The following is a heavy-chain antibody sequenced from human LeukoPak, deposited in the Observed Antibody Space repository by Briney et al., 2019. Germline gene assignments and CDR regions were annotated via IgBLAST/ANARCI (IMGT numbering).Heavy chain of an antibody. CDR2: IYTSGTT. J-gene: IGHJ3*02. V-gene: IGHV4-4*07. CDR1: GGSISNYY. D-gene: IGHD1-26*01. CDR3: ARGENSGSYFTIGNAFDI. Sequence: SETLSLTCTVSGGSISNYYWSWLRQPAGKRLEWIGRIYTSGTTNYNPSLKRRVTMSVDTSKNQFSLKLKSVTAADTALYYCARGENSGSYFTIGNAFDIWGQGTMVTVSS.